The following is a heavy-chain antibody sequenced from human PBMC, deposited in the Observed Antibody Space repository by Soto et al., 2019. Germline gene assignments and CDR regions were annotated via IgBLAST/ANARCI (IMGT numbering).Heavy chain of an antibody. D-gene: IGHD1-1*01. Sequence: QVQLQESGPGLVKPSETLSLTCTVSGGSVSSGSYYWSWIRQPPGKGLEWTGYIYYSGSTNYNPSLTSRVTISVDRAKNQFSLKLSSVTAADTAVYYCARWNRLRGFDIWGQGTMVTVSS. CDR1: GGSVSSGSYY. CDR3: ARWNRLRGFDI. CDR2: IYYSGST. V-gene: IGHV4-61*01. J-gene: IGHJ3*02.